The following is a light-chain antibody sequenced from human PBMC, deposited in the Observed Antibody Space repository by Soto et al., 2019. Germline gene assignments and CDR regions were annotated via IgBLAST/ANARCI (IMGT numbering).Light chain of an antibody. Sequence: QSALTQPASVSGSPGQSITISCTGTSSDVGGYNYVSWYQQHQGKAPKLMIYDVSNRPSGVSNRFSGSKSGNTASLTISGLQAEDEADYYCSSYTSSSTFVFGTGTKRTVL. CDR3: SSYTSSSTFV. J-gene: IGLJ1*01. CDR2: DVS. V-gene: IGLV2-14*01. CDR1: SSDVGGYNY.